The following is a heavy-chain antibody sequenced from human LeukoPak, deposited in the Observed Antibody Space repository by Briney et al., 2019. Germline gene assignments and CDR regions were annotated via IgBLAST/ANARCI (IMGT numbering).Heavy chain of an antibody. J-gene: IGHJ4*02. D-gene: IGHD3-3*01. CDR3: ARGRYDFWSGYSFFEY. CDR1: GFTFSSYW. Sequence: GGSLRLSCAASGFTFSSYWMSWVRQAPGKGLEWVANIKQDGSEKYYVDSVKGRFIISRDNAKNSLYLQMNSLRAEDTAVYYCARGRYDFWSGYSFFEYWGQGTLVTVSS. CDR2: IKQDGSEK. V-gene: IGHV3-7*01.